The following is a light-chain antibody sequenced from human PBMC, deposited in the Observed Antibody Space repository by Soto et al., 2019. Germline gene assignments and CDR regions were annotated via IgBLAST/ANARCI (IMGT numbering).Light chain of an antibody. CDR3: QQSYITPRH. Sequence: DIQMSQSPATLSASVGDRVTMTCRASETISTFLNWYQHKPGKAPKLLISAASRLQSGVPPRFSGSESGTDFTLTITSLQPEDFATYYCQQSYITPRHFGPGTKAAI. CDR2: AAS. V-gene: IGKV1-39*01. CDR1: ETISTF. J-gene: IGKJ3*01.